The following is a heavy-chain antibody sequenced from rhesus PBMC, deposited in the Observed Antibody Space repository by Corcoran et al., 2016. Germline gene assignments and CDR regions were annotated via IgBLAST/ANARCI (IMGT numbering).Heavy chain of an antibody. Sequence: QVQLQESGPGLVKPSETLSLTCAVSGGSIRSDYYYWSWIRQPPGKGLEWIGYITSSVSTNYNPSLKSRVTSSRDTSKNQFSLNRNSVTAADTAVYYCAKSLPLAAAGPFDYWGQGVLVTVSS. V-gene: IGHV4-122*02. CDR3: AKSLPLAAAGPFDY. D-gene: IGHD6S26*01. J-gene: IGHJ4*01. CDR2: ITSSVST. CDR1: GGSIRSDYYY.